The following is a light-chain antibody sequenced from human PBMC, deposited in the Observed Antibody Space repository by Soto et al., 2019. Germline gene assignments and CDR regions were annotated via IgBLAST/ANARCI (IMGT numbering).Light chain of an antibody. V-gene: IGKV1-9*01. J-gene: IGKJ5*01. CDR3: QQLNSYPIT. CDR1: QGISSY. Sequence: IQLTQSPSSLSASVGDRVTITCRASQGISSYLAWYQQKRGKAPKLLIYAASTLQSGVPSRFSGSGSGTDFTLTISSLQPEDFATYYCQQLNSYPITFGQGTRLEIK. CDR2: AAS.